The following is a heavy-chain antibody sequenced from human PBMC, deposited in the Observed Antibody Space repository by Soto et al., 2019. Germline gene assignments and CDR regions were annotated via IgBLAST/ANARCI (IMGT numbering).Heavy chain of an antibody. V-gene: IGHV3-7*03. CDR1: GFTFSSYW. D-gene: IGHD5-18*01. Sequence: EVQLVESGGGLVQPGGSLRLSCAASGFTFSSYWMSWVRQAPGKGLEWVANIKQDGSEKYYVDSVKGRFTISRDNAKNSLYMQMTSLGAQDTAVYYCASPSGYSPSGYWGQGTLVTVSS. CDR2: IKQDGSEK. J-gene: IGHJ4*02. CDR3: ASPSGYSPSGY.